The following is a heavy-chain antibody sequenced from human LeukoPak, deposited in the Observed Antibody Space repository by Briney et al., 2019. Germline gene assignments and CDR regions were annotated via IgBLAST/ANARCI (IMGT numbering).Heavy chain of an antibody. CDR3: ARGGYNWNYGFDY. CDR2: TRNKANSYTT. Sequence: YWGWIRQPPGKGLEWVGRTRNKANSYTTEYAASVKGRFTISRDDSKNSLYLQMNSLKTEDTAVYYCARGGYNWNYGFDYWGQGTLVTVSS. D-gene: IGHD1-7*01. V-gene: IGHV3-72*01. J-gene: IGHJ4*02. CDR1: Y.